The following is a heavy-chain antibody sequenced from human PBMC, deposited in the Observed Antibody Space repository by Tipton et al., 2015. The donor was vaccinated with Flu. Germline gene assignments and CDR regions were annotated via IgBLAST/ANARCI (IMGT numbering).Heavy chain of an antibody. D-gene: IGHD3-10*01. J-gene: IGHJ5*02. Sequence: QLVQSGAEVKKPGESLKISCKGSGYTFTSYWIGWVRQMPGKGLEWVGIIDSGDSDTRYSPSFQGRVTISVDKSITTAYLQWSSLKASDTAMYYCVRRRAGYYGGGNRWFDPWGQGTLVNVSS. V-gene: IGHV5-51*01. CDR1: GYTFTSYW. CDR3: VRRRAGYYGGGNRWFDP. CDR2: IDSGDSDT.